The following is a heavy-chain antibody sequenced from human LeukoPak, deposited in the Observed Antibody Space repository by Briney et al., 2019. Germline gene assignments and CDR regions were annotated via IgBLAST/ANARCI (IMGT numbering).Heavy chain of an antibody. CDR1: GGSFSGYY. J-gene: IGHJ4*02. CDR3: ARTEHDYYDSSGYYWY. D-gene: IGHD3-22*01. Sequence: SETLSLTCAVYGGSFSGYYWSWIRQPPGKGLEWIGEINHSGSTNYNPSLKSRVTISVDTSKNQFSLKLSSVTAADTAVYYCARTEHDYYDSSGYYWYWGQGTLVTVSS. V-gene: IGHV4-34*01. CDR2: INHSGST.